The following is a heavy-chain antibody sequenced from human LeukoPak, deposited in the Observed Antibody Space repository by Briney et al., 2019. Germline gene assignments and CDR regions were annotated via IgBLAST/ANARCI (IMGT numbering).Heavy chain of an antibody. CDR1: GFTFSSYG. J-gene: IGHJ2*01. V-gene: IGHV3-30*18. CDR3: AKEGTEWGIWYFDL. Sequence: GGSLRLSCAASGFTFSSYGMHWVRQAPGKGLEWVAVISYDGSNKYYADSVKGRFTISRDNSKNTLYLQMNSLRAEDTAVYYCAKEGTEWGIWYFDLWGRGTLVTVSS. CDR2: ISYDGSNK. D-gene: IGHD2-8*01.